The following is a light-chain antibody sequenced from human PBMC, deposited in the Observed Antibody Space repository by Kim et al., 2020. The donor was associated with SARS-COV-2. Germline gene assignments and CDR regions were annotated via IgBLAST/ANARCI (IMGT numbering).Light chain of an antibody. CDR3: LQHSTYPFT. V-gene: IGKV1-17*01. CDR1: QEIRND. CDR2: GAS. Sequence: DIQMTQTPSSLSASVGDRVTITCLASQEIRNDLGWYQQNPGRAPKRLIYGASSLQSGVPSRFSGSGSGTEFTLTISSVQPEDFATYFCLQHSTYPFTFGQGTRLEIK. J-gene: IGKJ5*01.